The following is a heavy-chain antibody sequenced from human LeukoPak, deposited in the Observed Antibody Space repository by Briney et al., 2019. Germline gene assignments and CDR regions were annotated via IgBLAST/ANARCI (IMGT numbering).Heavy chain of an antibody. Sequence: PGGSLRLSCAASGFTFSSFVMSWVRQAPGKGLEWVSSISGSGVYKYYTDSVKGRFTISRDNSKNTLYVQMNSLRAEDTAVYYCAKDIWLDPEGDYWGQGTLVTVSS. V-gene: IGHV3-23*01. CDR2: ISGSGVYK. J-gene: IGHJ4*02. CDR3: AKDIWLDPEGDY. D-gene: IGHD6-19*01. CDR1: GFTFSSFV.